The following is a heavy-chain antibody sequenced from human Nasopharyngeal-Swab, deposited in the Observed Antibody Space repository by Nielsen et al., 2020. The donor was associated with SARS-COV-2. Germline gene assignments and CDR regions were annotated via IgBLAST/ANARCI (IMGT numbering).Heavy chain of an antibody. D-gene: IGHD1-26*01. CDR3: AREGIVGATNGLDY. CDR1: GFTFSSYG. V-gene: IGHV3-33*01. J-gene: IGHJ4*02. Sequence: GSSLKISCAASGFTFSSYGMHWVRQAPGKGLEWVAVIWYDGSNKYYADSVKGRFTISRDNSKKTLYLQMNSLRAEDTAVYYCAREGIVGATNGLDYWGQGTLVTVSS. CDR2: IWYDGSNK.